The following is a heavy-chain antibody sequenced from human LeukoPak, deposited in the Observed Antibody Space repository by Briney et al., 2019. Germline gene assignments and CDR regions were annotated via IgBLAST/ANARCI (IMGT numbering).Heavy chain of an antibody. CDR3: ARQGYYSYRAV. Sequence: SETLSITCTVCGGFISSYYWSWRRQPARERLEWMGCIYKSGSTSYNHSLKTRVTMSVDTSKTPFTLKPSPVTAADPAVYYFARQGYYSYRAVWGKGTTATASS. J-gene: IGHJ6*03. V-gene: IGHV4-4*07. CDR1: GGFISSYY. CDR2: IYKSGST.